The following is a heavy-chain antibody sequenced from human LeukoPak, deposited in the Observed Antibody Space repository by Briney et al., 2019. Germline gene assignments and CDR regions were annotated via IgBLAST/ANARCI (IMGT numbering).Heavy chain of an antibody. Sequence: GGSLRLSCAASGFTLSSSWMSWVRQAPGKGLEWVANIKQDGSEKYYVDSVKGRFTISRDNAKNSLYLQMNSLRAEDTAVYYCARAEYCSGGSCYSRVFDYWGQGTLVTVSS. CDR2: IKQDGSEK. J-gene: IGHJ4*02. CDR3: ARAEYCSGGSCYSRVFDY. V-gene: IGHV3-7*05. CDR1: GFTLSSSW. D-gene: IGHD2-15*01.